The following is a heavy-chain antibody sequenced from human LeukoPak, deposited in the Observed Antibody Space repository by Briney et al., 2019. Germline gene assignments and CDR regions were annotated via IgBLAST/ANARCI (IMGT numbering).Heavy chain of an antibody. Sequence: ASVKVSCKASGYTFTGYYMHWVRQAPGQGLEWMGWISAYNGNTNYAQKLQGRVTMTTDTSTSTAYMELRSLRSDDTAVYYCARAGGYYGSGSFDYWGQGTLVTVSS. CDR2: ISAYNGNT. D-gene: IGHD3-10*01. CDR1: GYTFTGYY. V-gene: IGHV1-18*04. J-gene: IGHJ4*02. CDR3: ARAGGYYGSGSFDY.